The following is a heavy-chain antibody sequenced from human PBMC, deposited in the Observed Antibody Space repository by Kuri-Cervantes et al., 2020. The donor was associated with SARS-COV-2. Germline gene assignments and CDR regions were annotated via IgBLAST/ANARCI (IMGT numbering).Heavy chain of an antibody. CDR1: GFTFSSYG. J-gene: IGHJ6*03. V-gene: IGHV3-53*01. D-gene: IGHD4-23*01. CDR2: IYSGGST. Sequence: GESLKISCAASGFTFSSYGMHWVRQAPGKGLEWVSVIYSGGSTYYADSVKGRFTISRDNSKNTLYLQMNSLRAEDTAVYYCARGGNPAWNMDVWGKGTTVTVSS. CDR3: ARGGNPAWNMDV.